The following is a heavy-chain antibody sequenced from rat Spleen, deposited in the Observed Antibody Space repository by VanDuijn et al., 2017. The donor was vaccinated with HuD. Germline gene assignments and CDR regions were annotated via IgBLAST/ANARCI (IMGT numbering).Heavy chain of an antibody. J-gene: IGHJ1*01. V-gene: IGHV5-25*01. D-gene: IGHD1-2*01. CDR2: ISTGGGNT. Sequence: EVQLVESGGGLVQPGGSLNLSCAASGFTFSAYYMAWVRQAPTKGLEWVASISTGGGNTYYRDSVKGRFTFSRDNAKSTLYLQMNSLRSEDTATYYCTREIAAIPRYYWYFDFWGPGTMVTVSS. CDR1: GFTFSAYY. CDR3: TREIAAIPRYYWYFDF.